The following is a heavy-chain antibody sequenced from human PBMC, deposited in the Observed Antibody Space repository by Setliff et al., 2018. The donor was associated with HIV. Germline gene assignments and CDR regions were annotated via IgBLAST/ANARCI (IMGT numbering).Heavy chain of an antibody. D-gene: IGHD3-10*01. J-gene: IGHJ4*02. CDR3: ARGLDYYGSGSYLPLGY. V-gene: IGHV4-34*01. CDR1: GGSFSGYY. CDR2: INHSGST. Sequence: PSETLSLTCAGFGGSFSGYYWTWIRQPPGKGLERIGEINHSGSTDYNPSLKSRVTISVDTSKRQFSLKLSSVTAADTAVYYRARGLDYYGSGSYLPLGYWGQGTLVTVSS.